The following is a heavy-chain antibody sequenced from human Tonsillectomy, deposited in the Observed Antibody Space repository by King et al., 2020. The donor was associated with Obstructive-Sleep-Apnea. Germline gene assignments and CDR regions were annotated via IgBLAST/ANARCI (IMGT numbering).Heavy chain of an antibody. V-gene: IGHV3-9*01. CDR3: AKGLSGRWLGGFWSSHRCCLNY. Sequence: QLVQSGGGLVQPGRSLRLSCAASGFTFDDYAMHWVRQAPGKGLEWVSGMSWHSGSLGYADSVKGRFTISRDYVKNSLHLQMNSLRAEDTALYYCAKGLSGRWLGGFWSSHRCCLNYWGQGTLVTVSA. CDR1: GFTFDDYA. CDR2: MSWHSGSL. D-gene: IGHD2-2*01. J-gene: IGHJ4*02.